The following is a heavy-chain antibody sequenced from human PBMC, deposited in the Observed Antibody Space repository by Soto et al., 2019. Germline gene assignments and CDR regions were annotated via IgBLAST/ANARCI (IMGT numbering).Heavy chain of an antibody. V-gene: IGHV4-59*01. CDR3: ASVSHRYSGPPRYYFDI. J-gene: IGHJ4*02. Sequence: SETLSLTCTISGGSISSFYCSWIRQPPGKGLEWIWYIYYSGSTNYNPSLNSRVTITVDTSKPQFSLKLGSVTAADTAVYYCASVSHRYSGPPRYYFDIRGQGTLVTVS. D-gene: IGHD3-10*01. CDR2: IYYSGST. CDR1: GGSISSFY.